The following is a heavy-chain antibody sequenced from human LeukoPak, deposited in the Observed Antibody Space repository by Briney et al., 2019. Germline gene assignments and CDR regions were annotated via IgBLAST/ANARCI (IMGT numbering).Heavy chain of an antibody. J-gene: IGHJ6*03. V-gene: IGHV1-3*01. CDR3: ARTTPNYDSGSYYYYYYMDV. D-gene: IGHD1-26*01. CDR1: GYTFTSYA. CDR2: INAGNGNT. Sequence: ASVKVSCKASGYTFTSYAMHWVRQAPGQRLEWMGWINAGNGNTKYSQKFQGRVTITRDTSASTAYMELSSLRSEDTAVYYCARTTPNYDSGSYYYYYYMDVWGKGTTVTVSS.